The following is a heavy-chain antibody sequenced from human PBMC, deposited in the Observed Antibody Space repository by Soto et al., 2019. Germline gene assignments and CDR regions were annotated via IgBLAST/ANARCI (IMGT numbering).Heavy chain of an antibody. CDR3: ARAYGSGITGYGMDV. D-gene: IGHD3-10*01. CDR1: GGTFSSDA. Sequence: SVKVSCKASGGTFSSDAFSWVRQAPGQGLEWMGGIIPTSGTANYAQRFQGRVTITADESTSTAYMELSSLRSEDTAVYYCARAYGSGITGYGMDVWGQGTTVTVSS. CDR2: IIPTSGTA. V-gene: IGHV1-69*13. J-gene: IGHJ6*02.